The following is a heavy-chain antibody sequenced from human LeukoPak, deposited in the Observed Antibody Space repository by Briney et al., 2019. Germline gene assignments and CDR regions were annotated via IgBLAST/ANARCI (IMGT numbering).Heavy chain of an antibody. D-gene: IGHD1-26*01. CDR3: AREGPHESSRENDAFDI. CDR1: AFSISSGGYY. Sequence: PSQTLSLTCTVSAFSISSGGYYWSWTRQHPGKGLEWIAYIDYSGSTYYNPSRKSRVTISVDTSKNQFSLKLSSVTAADTAVYYCAREGPHESSRENDAFDIWGQGTMVTVSS. CDR2: IDYSGST. J-gene: IGHJ3*02. V-gene: IGHV4-31*03.